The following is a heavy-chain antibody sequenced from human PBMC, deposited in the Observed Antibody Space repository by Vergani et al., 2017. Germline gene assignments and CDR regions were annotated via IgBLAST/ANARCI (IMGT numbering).Heavy chain of an antibody. CDR1: GFTFSSYE. Sequence: EVQLVESGGGLVKPGGSLRLSCAASGFTFSSYEMNWVRQAPGKGLEWVSYISSSGSTIYYADSVKGRFTISRDNAKNSMYLQMNSLRAEETAVYYCARGAVSIWYYYYGIDVWGQGTTVTVSS. D-gene: IGHD6-13*01. J-gene: IGHJ6*02. V-gene: IGHV3-48*03. CDR2: ISSSGSTI. CDR3: ARGAVSIWYYYYGIDV.